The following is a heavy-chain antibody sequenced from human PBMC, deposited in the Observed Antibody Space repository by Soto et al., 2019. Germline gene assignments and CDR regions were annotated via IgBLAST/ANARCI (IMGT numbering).Heavy chain of an antibody. CDR2: ISTSKGNT. V-gene: IGHV1-18*01. Sequence: QVRLVQSGAEMKMPGASVKVSCKASGYKFTSNGISWVRQAPGQGLEWMGWISTSKGNTNYAQKFQGRVTLTTDTSTSTGYMGLRSLRYDDTAVYYCARDQRRNFDSWGQGTLVTVSS. J-gene: IGHJ4*02. CDR3: ARDQRRNFDS. CDR1: GYKFTSNG.